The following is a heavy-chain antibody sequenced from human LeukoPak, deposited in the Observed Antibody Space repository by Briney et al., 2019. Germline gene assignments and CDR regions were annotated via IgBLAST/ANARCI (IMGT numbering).Heavy chain of an antibody. CDR1: GFTFSDHY. D-gene: IGHD6-19*01. CDR3: ARDQIAVAGTGAFDI. J-gene: IGHJ3*02. CDR2: ISSSSSYI. Sequence: PGGSLRLSCAASGFTFSDHYMDWVRQAPGKGLEWVSSISSSSSYIYYADSVKGRFTISRDNAKNSLYLQMNSLRAEDTAVYYCARDQIAVAGTGAFDIWGQGTMVTVSS. V-gene: IGHV3-21*01.